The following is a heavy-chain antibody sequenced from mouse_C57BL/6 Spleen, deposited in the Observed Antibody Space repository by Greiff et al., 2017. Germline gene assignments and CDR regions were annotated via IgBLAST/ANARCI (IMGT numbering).Heavy chain of an antibody. CDR3: ARCTTVVATDY. CDR1: GYSITSGYY. J-gene: IGHJ2*01. Sequence: EVKLMESGPGLVKPSQSLSLTCSVTGYSITSGYYWNWIRQFPGNKLEWMGYISYDGSNNYNPSLKNRISITRDTSKNQFFLKLNSVTTEDTATYYCARCTTVVATDYWGQGTTLTVSS. D-gene: IGHD1-1*01. CDR2: ISYDGSN. V-gene: IGHV3-6*01.